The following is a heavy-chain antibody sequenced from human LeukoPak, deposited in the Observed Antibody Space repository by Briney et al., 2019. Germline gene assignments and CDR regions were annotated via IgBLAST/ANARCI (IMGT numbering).Heavy chain of an antibody. V-gene: IGHV4-4*07. CDR3: ARGFISDYYMDV. D-gene: IGHD2-21*01. CDR1: GGSITNYY. Sequence: SETLSLTCTVSGGSITNYYWSWIRQPAGKGLEWIRRVFPSGNTKYSPSLRGRVTVSVDTSKEQFSLNLNSVTAADTAVYYCARGFISDYYMDVWGKGTTVTVSS. J-gene: IGHJ6*03. CDR2: VFPSGNT.